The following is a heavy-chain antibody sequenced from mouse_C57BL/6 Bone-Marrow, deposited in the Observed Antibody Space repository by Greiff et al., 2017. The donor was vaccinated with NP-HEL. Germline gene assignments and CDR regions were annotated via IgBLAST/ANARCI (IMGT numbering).Heavy chain of an antibody. J-gene: IGHJ2*01. CDR2: IDPNSGGT. D-gene: IGHD1-2*01. Sequence: QVQLQQPGAELVKPGASVKLSCKASGYTFTSSWMHWVKQRPGRGLEWIGRIDPNSGGTKYNEKFKSKATLTVDKPSSTAYMQLSSLTSEDSAVYYCAREGPRSLRRRRGGSFDYWGQGTTLTVSS. V-gene: IGHV1-72*01. CDR3: AREGPRSLRRRRGGSFDY. CDR1: GYTFTSSW.